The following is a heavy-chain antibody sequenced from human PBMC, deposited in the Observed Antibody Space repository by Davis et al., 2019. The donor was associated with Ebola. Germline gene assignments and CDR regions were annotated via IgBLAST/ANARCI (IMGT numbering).Heavy chain of an antibody. Sequence: SGPTLVKPTQTFTLPCTFSGFSLSTSGVGVGWIRQPPGKALEWLALIYWDDDKRYSPSLKSRLTITKDTSKNQVVLTMTNMDPVDTATYYCAHRRSSGSYYNWVFDYWGQGTLVTVSS. V-gene: IGHV2-5*02. CDR2: IYWDDDK. CDR1: GFSLSTSGVG. D-gene: IGHD3-10*01. J-gene: IGHJ4*02. CDR3: AHRRSSGSYYNWVFDY.